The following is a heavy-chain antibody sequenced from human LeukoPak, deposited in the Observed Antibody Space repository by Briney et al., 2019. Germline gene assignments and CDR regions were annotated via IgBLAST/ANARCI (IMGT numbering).Heavy chain of an antibody. CDR2: INHSGST. Sequence: SETVSLTCAVYGGSFSGYYWSWIRQPPGKGLEWIGEINHSGSTNYNPSLKSRVTISVDTSKNQFSLKLSSVTAADTAVYYCARGRRYYYDSSGYGFDYWGQGTLVTVSS. CDR1: GGSFSGYY. CDR3: ARGRRYYYDSSGYGFDY. J-gene: IGHJ4*02. V-gene: IGHV4-34*01. D-gene: IGHD3-22*01.